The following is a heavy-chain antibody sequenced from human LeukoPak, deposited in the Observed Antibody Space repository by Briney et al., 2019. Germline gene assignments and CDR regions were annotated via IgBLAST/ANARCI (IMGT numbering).Heavy chain of an antibody. D-gene: IGHD4-17*01. J-gene: IGHJ2*01. V-gene: IGHV1-2*02. CDR2: INPNSGGT. CDR1: GYTLTELS. CDR3: ARDITTVTTGWYFDL. Sequence: ASVKVSCKVSGYTLTELSMHWVRQAPGQGLEWMGWINPNSGGTNYAQKFQGRVTMTRDTSISTAYMELSRLRSDDTAVYYCARDITTVTTGWYFDLWGRGTLVTVSS.